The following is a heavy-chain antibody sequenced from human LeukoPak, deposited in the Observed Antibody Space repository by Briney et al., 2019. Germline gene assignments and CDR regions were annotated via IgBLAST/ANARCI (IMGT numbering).Heavy chain of an antibody. CDR3: AREAFYDSSGYYHGDS. J-gene: IGHJ4*02. V-gene: IGHV1-69*01. D-gene: IGHD3-22*01. CDR2: IIPILGTA. Sequence: SVKVSCRASGGTFSSYAISWVRQAPGQGLEWMGGIIPILGTANYAQKFQGRVTMTADGSTSTAYMELSSLRSEATAVYYCAREAFYDSSGYYHGDSWGQGSLVTVSS. CDR1: GGTFSSYA.